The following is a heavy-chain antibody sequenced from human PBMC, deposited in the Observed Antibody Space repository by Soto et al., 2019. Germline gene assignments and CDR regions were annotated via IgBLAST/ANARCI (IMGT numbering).Heavy chain of an antibody. CDR1: GGSVTSSSVY. V-gene: IGHV4-39*01. CDR2: IFNGEDT. CDR3: ARPSLQGTGTSVGWYFDL. Sequence: QLQLQGSGPGLVKPSETLSLTCTVSGGSVTSSSVYWGWIRQPPGKGLEWIGNIFNGEDTYHNPSLKSRVTISIDTSKNLFSLKLRSVTAADTAVYYCARPSLQGTGTSVGWYFDLWGRGTLATVSS. D-gene: IGHD1-7*01. J-gene: IGHJ2*01.